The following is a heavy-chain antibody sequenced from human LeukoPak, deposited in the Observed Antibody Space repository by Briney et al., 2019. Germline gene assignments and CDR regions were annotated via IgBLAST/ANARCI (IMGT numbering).Heavy chain of an antibody. J-gene: IGHJ4*02. Sequence: ASVKVSCKASGYTFTSHDINWVRQATGQGLEWMGWMSPNSGDTGYAQKFQGRVTMTSDSSISTAYMELSSLRSEDTAIYYCVRTPPNWGFDYWGQGTLVTVSS. CDR2: MSPNSGDT. V-gene: IGHV1-8*01. CDR1: GYTFTSHD. CDR3: VRTPPNWGFDY. D-gene: IGHD7-27*01.